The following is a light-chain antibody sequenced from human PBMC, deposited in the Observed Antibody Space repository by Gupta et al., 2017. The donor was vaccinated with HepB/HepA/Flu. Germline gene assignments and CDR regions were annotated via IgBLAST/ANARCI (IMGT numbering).Light chain of an antibody. CDR1: IFNIGANS. J-gene: IGLJ3*02. V-gene: IGLV1-44*01. CDR2: RNN. Sequence: QSVLPQPPSASGTPGQTVTISCSGSIFNIGANSVHWYQQLPGTAPKLLIYRNNQRPSGVPDRFSGSKSGTSASLAISGLQSEDEGDYYCASWDDSLCGVFGGGTKLTVL. CDR3: ASWDDSLCGV.